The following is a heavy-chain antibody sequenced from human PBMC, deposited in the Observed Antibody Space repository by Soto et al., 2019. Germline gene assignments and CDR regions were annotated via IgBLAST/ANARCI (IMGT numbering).Heavy chain of an antibody. J-gene: IGHJ4*02. V-gene: IGHV3-33*01. D-gene: IGHD6-13*01. CDR2: IWYDGSNK. CDR1: GFTFSSYG. CDR3: ARDRENSVFDY. Sequence: PGGSLRLSCAASGFTFSSYGMHWVRQAPGKGLEWVAVIWYDGSNKYYADSVKGRFTISRDNSKNTLYLQMNSLRAEDTAVYYCARDRENSVFDYWGQGSLVTVSS.